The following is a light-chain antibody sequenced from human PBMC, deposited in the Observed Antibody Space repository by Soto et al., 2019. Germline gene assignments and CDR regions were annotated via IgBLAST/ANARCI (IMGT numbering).Light chain of an antibody. CDR3: QQSYITPYT. CDR1: QNIAGY. CDR2: GSS. J-gene: IGKJ2*01. V-gene: IGKV1-39*01. Sequence: DIQMTQSPSSLSVSVGDRVTITCRASQNIAGYLNWYKQKPGKAPKLLIYGSSNLQTGVPSTFRGSGSGTDFTLTISSLQPEDFATYYWQQSYITPYTVGQGTKLEIK.